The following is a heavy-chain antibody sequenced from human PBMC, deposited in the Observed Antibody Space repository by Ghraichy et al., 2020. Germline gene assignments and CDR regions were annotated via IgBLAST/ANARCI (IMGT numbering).Heavy chain of an antibody. CDR3: ARDYSGYDYTHGMDV. CDR1: GFTFSSYS. CDR2: ISSSSSTI. J-gene: IGHJ6*02. Sequence: GESLNISCAASGFTFSSYSMNWVRQAPGKGLEWVSYISSSSSTIYYADSVKGRFTISRDNAKNSLYLQMNSLRDEDTAVYYCARDYSGYDYTHGMDVWGQGTTVTVSS. D-gene: IGHD5-12*01. V-gene: IGHV3-48*02.